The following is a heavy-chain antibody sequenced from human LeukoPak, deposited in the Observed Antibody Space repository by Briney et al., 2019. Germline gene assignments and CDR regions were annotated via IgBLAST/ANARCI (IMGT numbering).Heavy chain of an antibody. Sequence: PGGSLRLSCGASAFIFENYAMSWVRQAPGKGLEWVSTISPTGSHTFYSDSVKGRYDISRDNSKNTLYLQMNSLRAEDTAVYYCARDRPGDGFNSDWGQGTLVTVSS. J-gene: IGHJ4*02. CDR1: AFIFENYA. D-gene: IGHD5-24*01. V-gene: IGHV3-23*01. CDR2: ISPTGSHT. CDR3: ARDRPGDGFNSD.